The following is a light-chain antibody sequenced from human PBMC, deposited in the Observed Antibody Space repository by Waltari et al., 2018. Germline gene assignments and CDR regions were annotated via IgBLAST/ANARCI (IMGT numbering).Light chain of an antibody. V-gene: IGKV3-20*01. CDR2: AAS. CDR3: LQYDRLPAT. Sequence: LTQSPSTMSVSAGDRVTLSCRASQSVSKYLAWYQQKPGKVPKLLIYAASTRATGIPYRFSGSGSGTDFTLTISRLEPEDFAVYYCLQYDRLPATFGQGTKVEIK. CDR1: QSVSKY. J-gene: IGKJ1*01.